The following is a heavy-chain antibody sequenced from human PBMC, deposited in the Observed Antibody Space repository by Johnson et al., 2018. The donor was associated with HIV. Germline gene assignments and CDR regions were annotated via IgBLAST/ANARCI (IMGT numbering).Heavy chain of an antibody. V-gene: IGHV3-20*04. J-gene: IGHJ3*02. CDR3: ARDGTTGPSGDAYDI. CDR1: GFTFDDYG. CDR2: INWNGGST. Sequence: VQLVESGGGLVKPGGSLRLSCAASGFTFDDYGMSWVRQAPGKGLEWVSGINWNGGSTGYADSVKGRFTISRDNAKNSLYLQMNSLRAEDTALYYCARDGTTGPSGDAYDIWGQGTMVTVSS. D-gene: IGHD4-17*01.